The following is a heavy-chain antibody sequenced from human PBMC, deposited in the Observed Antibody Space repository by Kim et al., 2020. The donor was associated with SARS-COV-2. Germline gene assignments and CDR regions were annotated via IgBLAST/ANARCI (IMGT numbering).Heavy chain of an antibody. CDR1: GGSISSSSYY. Sequence: SETLSLTCTVSGGSISSSSYYWGWIRQPPGKGLEWIGSIYYSGSTYYNPSLKSRVTISVDTSKNQFSLKLSSVTAADTAVYYCASFRQQLVVYYWGQGTLVIVSS. CDR2: IYYSGST. J-gene: IGHJ4*02. D-gene: IGHD6-13*01. V-gene: IGHV4-39*01. CDR3: ASFRQQLVVYY.